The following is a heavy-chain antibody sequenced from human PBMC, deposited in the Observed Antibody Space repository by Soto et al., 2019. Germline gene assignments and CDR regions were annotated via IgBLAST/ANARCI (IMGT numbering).Heavy chain of an antibody. J-gene: IGHJ6*02. D-gene: IGHD1-26*01. CDR1: GGSIRSYY. CDR3: AREGASGFGMDV. V-gene: IGHV4-4*07. CDR2: IYTSGSN. Sequence: QVQLQESGPGLVKPSETLSLPCNVSGGSIRSYYWSWVRQPAGKPLEWIGRIYTSGSNNYNPSLKSRVSMSVHTAKHQFSLEVTSVTAADSAVYYGAREGASGFGMDVWGLGTTVTVSS.